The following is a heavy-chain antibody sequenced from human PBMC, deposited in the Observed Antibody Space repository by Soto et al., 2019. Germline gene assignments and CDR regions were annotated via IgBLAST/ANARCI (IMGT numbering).Heavy chain of an antibody. J-gene: IGHJ6*02. D-gene: IGHD1-7*01. CDR1: AFTLSKFV. Sequence: QVQVVESGGGVVQPGKSLRLSCAASAFTLSKFVMHWVRQAPGRGLEWVAVTSNDGSNTFYADSVKGRFIISRDNSKNTVYLRMNSLRTEDTAVYYCARGNLDVWGQGTTVTVSS. V-gene: IGHV3-30-3*01. CDR3: ARGNLDV. CDR2: TSNDGSNT.